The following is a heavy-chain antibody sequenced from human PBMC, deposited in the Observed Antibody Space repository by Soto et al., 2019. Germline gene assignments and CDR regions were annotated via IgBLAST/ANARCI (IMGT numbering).Heavy chain of an antibody. CDR3: AKGGSRDGYNP. J-gene: IGHJ4*02. D-gene: IGHD5-12*01. CDR1: GFTFSSYV. Sequence: GGSLRLSCAASGFTFSSYVMTWVRHAPGKGLEWVSSITTSGGDTYHADSVKGRFTISRDNSKNTLYLRMNSLRAEDTAVYYCAKGGSRDGYNPWGQGTLVTVSS. V-gene: IGHV3-23*01. CDR2: ITTSGGDT.